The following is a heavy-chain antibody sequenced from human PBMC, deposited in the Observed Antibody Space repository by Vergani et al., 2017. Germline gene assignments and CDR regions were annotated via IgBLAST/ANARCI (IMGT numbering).Heavy chain of an antibody. CDR3: AGVKAGAGRAFDY. Sequence: EVQLVESGGGLVQPGGSLRLSCAASGFTFSSYAMHWVRQAPGKGLEYVSAISSNGGSTYYANSVKGRFTISRDNSKNTLYLQMGSLRAEDMAVYYCAGVKAGAGRAFDYWGQGTLVTVSS. CDR2: ISSNGGST. D-gene: IGHD6-13*01. CDR1: GFTFSSYA. V-gene: IGHV3-64*01. J-gene: IGHJ4*02.